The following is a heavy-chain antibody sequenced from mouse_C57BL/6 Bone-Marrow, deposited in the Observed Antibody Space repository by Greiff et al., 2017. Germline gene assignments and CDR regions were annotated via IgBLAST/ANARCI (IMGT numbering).Heavy chain of an antibody. D-gene: IGHD1-1*01. Sequence: QVQLQQSGAELVRPGASVTLSCKASGYTFTDYEMHWVKQTPVHGLEWIGAIDPETGGTAYNQKFKGKAILTADKSSSTAYMELRSLTSEDSAVYYGTRWYYGSSYEAMDYWGQGTSVTVSS. CDR3: TRWYYGSSYEAMDY. V-gene: IGHV1-15*01. CDR2: IDPETGGT. J-gene: IGHJ4*01. CDR1: GYTFTDYE.